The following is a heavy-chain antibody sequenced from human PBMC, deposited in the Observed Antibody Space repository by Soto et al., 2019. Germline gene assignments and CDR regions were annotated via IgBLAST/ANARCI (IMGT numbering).Heavy chain of an antibody. CDR3: TSRPSGMTYHAVFDF. Sequence: GGSLRLSCATSGFSFGNYAMSWVRQAPGKGLEWVAGISSSGYTYYVDSLKGRFTISRDNSKNSLYLQMDSLRAEDTAVYYCTSRPSGMTYHAVFDFWGQGTLVTASS. D-gene: IGHD2-21*02. CDR2: ISSSGYT. CDR1: GFSFGNYA. J-gene: IGHJ4*02. V-gene: IGHV3-23*01.